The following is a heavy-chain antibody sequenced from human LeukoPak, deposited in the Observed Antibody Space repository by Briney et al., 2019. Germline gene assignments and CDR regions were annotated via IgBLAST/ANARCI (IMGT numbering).Heavy chain of an antibody. CDR3: AQDQGYGGNSPSDY. Sequence: PGGSLRLSCAASGFSFSSYGMHWVRQAPGKGLEWVSTISGSGGTSYYADSVKGRFTISRDNSKNTLYLQMNSLRAEDTAVYYCAQDQGYGGNSPSDYWGQGTLVTVSS. CDR2: ISGSGGTS. D-gene: IGHD4-23*01. V-gene: IGHV3-23*01. J-gene: IGHJ4*02. CDR1: GFSFSSYG.